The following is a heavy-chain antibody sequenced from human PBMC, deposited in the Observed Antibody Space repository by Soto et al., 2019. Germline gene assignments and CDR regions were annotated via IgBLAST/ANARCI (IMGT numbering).Heavy chain of an antibody. Sequence: QVQLQESGPGLVKPSETLSLTCTVSGGSISSYYWSWIRQPPGKGLEWIGYIYHIGSTNYNPSVTLGVTISVDTSKNQYSLNVTSVTAADTTVYYCAGNKGSRSIWTLFGMEVWGQEMTVTLSS. CDR3: AGNKGSRSIWTLFGMEV. D-gene: IGHD1-1*01. J-gene: IGHJ6*02. V-gene: IGHV4-59*01. CDR2: IYHIGST. CDR1: GGSISSYY.